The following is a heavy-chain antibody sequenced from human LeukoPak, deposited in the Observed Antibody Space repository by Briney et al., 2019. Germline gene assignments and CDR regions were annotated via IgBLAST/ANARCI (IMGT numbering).Heavy chain of an antibody. V-gene: IGHV3-9*01. CDR3: AKDPYSSIGKGPFDY. D-gene: IGHD6-13*01. J-gene: IGHJ4*02. CDR1: GFTFDDYA. Sequence: PGGSLRLSCAASGFTFDDYAMHWVRQAPGKGLEWVSGISWNSGSIGYADSVKGRFTISRDNAKNSLYLQMNSLRAEDTALYYCAKDPYSSIGKGPFDYWGQGTLVTVSS. CDR2: ISWNSGSI.